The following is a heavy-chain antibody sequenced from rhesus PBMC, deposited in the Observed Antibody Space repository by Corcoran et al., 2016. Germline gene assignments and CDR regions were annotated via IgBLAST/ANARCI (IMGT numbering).Heavy chain of an antibody. D-gene: IGHD1-7*02. CDR2: IYGSGCSN. Sequence: QVQLQESGPGLVKPSETLSLTCAASGGSISASYYWVWISQPPGQGLEGIGYIYGSGCSNYYNPSLKSRVPISTDTSKTQFSLKLSSVTAADTAVYYCARALYNWNDAVLYWGQGVLVTVSS. CDR3: ARALYNWNDAVLY. J-gene: IGHJ4*01. V-gene: IGHV4S7*01. CDR1: GGSISASYY.